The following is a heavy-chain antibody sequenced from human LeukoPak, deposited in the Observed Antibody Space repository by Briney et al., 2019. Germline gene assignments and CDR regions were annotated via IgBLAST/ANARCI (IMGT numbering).Heavy chain of an antibody. D-gene: IGHD3-10*01. CDR1: GFTFSSYS. CDR2: ISGSGTRI. V-gene: IGHV3-48*04. Sequence: GGSLRLSCIASGFTFSSYSMNWVRQAPGKGLEWVSYISGSGTRIYDADSVKGRFTTSRDNAKNSLYLQMSSLRAEDTAVYYCAKVSSSGRYDAFDIWGQGTMVTVSS. CDR3: AKVSSSGRYDAFDI. J-gene: IGHJ3*02.